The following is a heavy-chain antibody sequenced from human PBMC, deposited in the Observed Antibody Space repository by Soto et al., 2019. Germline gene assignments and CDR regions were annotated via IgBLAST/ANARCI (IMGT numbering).Heavy chain of an antibody. CDR2: INWNGGST. CDR3: ARDRRSTMVRGDAFDI. CDR1: GFTFDDYG. J-gene: IGHJ3*02. V-gene: IGHV3-20*01. D-gene: IGHD3-10*01. Sequence: GGSLRLSCAASGFTFDDYGMSWVRQAPGKGLEWVSGINWNGGSTGYADSVKGRFTISRDNAKNSLYLQMNSLRAEDTALYHCARDRRSTMVRGDAFDIWGQGTMVTVSS.